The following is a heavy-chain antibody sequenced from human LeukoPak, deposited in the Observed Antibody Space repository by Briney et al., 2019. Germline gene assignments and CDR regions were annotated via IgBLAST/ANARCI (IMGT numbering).Heavy chain of an antibody. J-gene: IGHJ3*02. CDR3: AKSNGYGLVDI. D-gene: IGHD3-10*01. CDR2: IYTSGST. V-gene: IGHV4-4*07. CDR1: GGSISSYY. Sequence: SETLSLTRTVSGGSISSYYWSWIRQPAGKGLEWIGRIYTSGSTNYNPSLKSRVTMSVDTSKNQFSLKLNSVTAADTAVYYCAKSNGYGLVDIWGQGTMVTVSS.